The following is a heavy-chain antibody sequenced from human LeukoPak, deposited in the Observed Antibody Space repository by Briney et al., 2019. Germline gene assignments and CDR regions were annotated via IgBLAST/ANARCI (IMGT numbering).Heavy chain of an antibody. V-gene: IGHV1-18*01. CDR1: GYTFTCYG. CDR3: ARQDYYDSSGAFDI. CDR2: ISAYNGNT. Sequence: GASVKVSCKASGYTFTCYGISWARQAPGQGLEWMGWISAYNGNTNYAQKLQGRVTMTTDTSTSTAYMELRSLRSDDTAVYYCARQDYYDSSGAFDIWGQGTMVTVSS. D-gene: IGHD3-22*01. J-gene: IGHJ3*02.